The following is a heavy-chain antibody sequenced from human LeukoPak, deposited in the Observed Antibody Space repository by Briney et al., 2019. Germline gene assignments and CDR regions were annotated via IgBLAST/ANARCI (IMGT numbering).Heavy chain of an antibody. J-gene: IGHJ3*02. CDR1: GGTFSSYA. CDR3: ARVARYYYDSSGYPLQAFDI. D-gene: IGHD3-22*01. Sequence: SVKVSCKASGGTFSSYAISWVRQAPGQGLEWMGGIIPIFGTANYAQKFQGRVTITADESTSTAYMELSSLRSEDTAVYYCARVARYYYDSSGYPLQAFDIWGQGTMVTVSS. V-gene: IGHV1-69*13. CDR2: IIPIFGTA.